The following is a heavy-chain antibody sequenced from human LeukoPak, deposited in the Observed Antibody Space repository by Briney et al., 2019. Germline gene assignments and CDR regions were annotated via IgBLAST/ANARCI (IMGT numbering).Heavy chain of an antibody. CDR1: GFTFSNFV. D-gene: IGHD6-19*01. Sequence: GGSLRLSCAASGFTFSNFVMSWVRQAPGKGLQWVSSISASGAATYYADSVKGRFAISRDNSKNTLYLQMNSLRAEDTAVYCCAKRPVPATKYYFDYWGQGTLVSVSS. V-gene: IGHV3-23*01. CDR3: AKRPVPATKYYFDY. J-gene: IGHJ4*02. CDR2: ISASGAAT.